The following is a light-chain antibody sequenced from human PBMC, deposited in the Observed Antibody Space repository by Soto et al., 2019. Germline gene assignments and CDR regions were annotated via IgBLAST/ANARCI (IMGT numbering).Light chain of an antibody. V-gene: IGKV2-28*01. CDR2: LGS. Sequence: IVMTQTTLSLPVTHGEPASISCRSSQSLLHSDGYKYLDWYLQKPGQSPQLLIYLGSNRASGVPDRFRGSGSGTDFTLKISRVEAEDVGVYYCMQALETPPTCGGGTKVDIK. J-gene: IGKJ4*01. CDR3: MQALETPPT. CDR1: QSLLHSDGYKY.